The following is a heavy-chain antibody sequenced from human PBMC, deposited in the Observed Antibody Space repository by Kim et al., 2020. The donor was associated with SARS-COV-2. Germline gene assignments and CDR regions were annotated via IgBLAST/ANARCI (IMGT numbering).Heavy chain of an antibody. CDR2: IYYSGST. V-gene: IGHV4-59*08. D-gene: IGHD6-19*01. Sequence: SETLSLTCTVSGGSISSYYWSWIRQPPGKGLEWIGYIYYSGSTNYNPSLKSRVTISVDTSKNQFSLKLSSVTAADTAVYYCARHLAVAGPPAAFDIWGQGTMVTVSS. CDR1: GGSISSYY. J-gene: IGHJ3*02. CDR3: ARHLAVAGPPAAFDI.